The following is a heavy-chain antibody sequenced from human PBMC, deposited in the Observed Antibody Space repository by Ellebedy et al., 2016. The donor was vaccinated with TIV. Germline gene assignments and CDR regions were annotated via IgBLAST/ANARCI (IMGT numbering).Heavy chain of an antibody. J-gene: IGHJ4*02. V-gene: IGHV3-7*01. CDR2: INQGGSET. D-gene: IGHD5-12*01. CDR1: GFTFSTYA. Sequence: PGGSLRLSCAASGFTFSTYAMSWVRQAPGKGLEWVATINQGGSETYYVDSVKGRFTISRDNSKNLLYLQMNSLRADDTALYYCASAARGSGAYESFWGQGTLVTVSS. CDR3: ASAARGSGAYESF.